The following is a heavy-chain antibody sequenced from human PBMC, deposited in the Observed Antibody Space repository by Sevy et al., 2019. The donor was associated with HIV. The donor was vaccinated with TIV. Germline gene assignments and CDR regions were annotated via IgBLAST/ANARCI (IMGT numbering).Heavy chain of an antibody. CDR1: GFTFSSYA. D-gene: IGHD3-10*01. Sequence: GGSLRLSCAASGFTFSSYAMSWVRQAPGKGLEWVSAISGSGGSTYYADSVKGRFTISRDNSKNTLYLQMNSLRAEETAVYYCAKSLGSANYLFDYWGQGTLVTVSS. V-gene: IGHV3-23*01. CDR3: AKSLGSANYLFDY. J-gene: IGHJ4*02. CDR2: ISGSGGST.